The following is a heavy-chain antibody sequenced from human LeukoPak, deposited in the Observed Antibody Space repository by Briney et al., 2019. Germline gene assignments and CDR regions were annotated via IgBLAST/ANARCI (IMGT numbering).Heavy chain of an antibody. Sequence: PSETLSLTCALYGGSSSGYYWSWIRQPPGKGLKWIGEINHSGSTNYNPSLKSRVTISVDTSKNQFSLKLISVTAADTAVYYCARPVSESSGWYYNYWGQGTLVTVSS. J-gene: IGHJ4*02. CDR3: ARPVSESSGWYYNY. CDR1: GGSSSGYY. D-gene: IGHD6-19*01. CDR2: INHSGST. V-gene: IGHV4-34*01.